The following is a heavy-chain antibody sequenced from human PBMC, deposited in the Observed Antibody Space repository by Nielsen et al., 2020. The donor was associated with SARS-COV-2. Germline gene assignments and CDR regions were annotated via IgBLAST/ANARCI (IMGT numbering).Heavy chain of an antibody. CDR3: AREKGSYGPAGYGMDV. J-gene: IGHJ6*02. CDR1: GYTFTGYY. CDR2: INPNSGGT. Sequence: ASVKVSCKASGYTFTGYYMHWARQAPGQGLEWMGWINPNSGGTNYAQKFQGRVTMTRDTSISTAYMELSRLRSDDTAVYYCAREKGSYGPAGYGMDVWGQGTTVTVSS. V-gene: IGHV1-2*02. D-gene: IGHD3-16*01.